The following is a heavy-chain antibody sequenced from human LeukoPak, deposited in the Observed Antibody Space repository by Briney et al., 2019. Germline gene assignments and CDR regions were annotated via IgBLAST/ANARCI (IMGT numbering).Heavy chain of an antibody. CDR2: IYYSGGT. CDR1: GFTFSSYA. J-gene: IGHJ4*02. Sequence: GSLRLSCAASGFTFSSYAMSWIRQPPGRGLEWIGYIYYSGGTNYNPSLKSRVTISVDTSKNQFSLKLSSVTAADTAVYYCAKGGHSSGWYHDYWGQGTLVTVSS. D-gene: IGHD6-19*01. CDR3: AKGGHSSGWYHDY. V-gene: IGHV4-59*01.